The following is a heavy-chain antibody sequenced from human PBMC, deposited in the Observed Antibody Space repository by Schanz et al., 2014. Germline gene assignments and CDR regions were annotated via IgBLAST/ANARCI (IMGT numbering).Heavy chain of an antibody. CDR1: GGSFSGYF. Sequence: QVQLQQWGAGLLKPSETLSLTCAVSGGSFSGYFWTWIRQSPRKGLEWIGEINYSGSAHYNPSLTSRLTISMDASKSKLFLKMKSDSAADSCVYYCARGGRYCSGGGCHYPCNYYGMDVWGQGTTVTVSS. J-gene: IGHJ6*02. D-gene: IGHD2-15*01. V-gene: IGHV4-34*01. CDR2: INYSGSA. CDR3: ARGGRYCSGGGCHYPCNYYGMDV.